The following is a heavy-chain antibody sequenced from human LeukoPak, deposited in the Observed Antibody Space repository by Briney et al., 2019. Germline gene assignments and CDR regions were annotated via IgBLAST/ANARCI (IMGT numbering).Heavy chain of an antibody. V-gene: IGHV1-18*01. CDR2: ISAYNGNT. J-gene: IGHJ4*02. CDR1: GGTFSSYG. Sequence: ASVKVSCKASGGTFSSYGISWVRQAPGQGLEWMGWISAYNGNTNYAQKLQGRVTMTTDTSTSTAYMELRSLRSDDTAVYYCARDPRAGYYSDYWGQGTLVTVSS. D-gene: IGHD3-22*01. CDR3: ARDPRAGYYSDY.